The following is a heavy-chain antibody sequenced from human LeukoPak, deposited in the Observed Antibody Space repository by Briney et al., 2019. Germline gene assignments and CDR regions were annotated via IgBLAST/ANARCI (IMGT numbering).Heavy chain of an antibody. V-gene: IGHV4-39*07. Sequence: PSETLSLTCTVSGGSISSSSYYWGWIRQPPGKGLEWIGNIYHSGNTYYNSSLKSRVTISVDTSKNQFSLRLTSVTPAHTAPDFGASLRAPGDFDSWGQGPLVPVSS. CDR1: GGSISSSSYY. J-gene: IGHJ4*02. CDR2: IYHSGNT. CDR3: ASLRAPGDFDS.